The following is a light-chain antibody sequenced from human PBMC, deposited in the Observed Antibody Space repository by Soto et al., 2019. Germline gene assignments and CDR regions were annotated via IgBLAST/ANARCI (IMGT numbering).Light chain of an antibody. J-gene: IGKJ4*01. CDR3: QQYNQWPPLT. CDR2: DTS. CDR1: QRVSRD. V-gene: IGKV3D-15*01. Sequence: EIVLTQSPATLSLSPGERVTLSCRASQRVSRDLAWYQQKPGQAPRLLIYDTSTRATGVPARFSGSGSGTEFTLTISDLQSEDFAVYYCQQYNQWPPLTFGGGTKVEIK.